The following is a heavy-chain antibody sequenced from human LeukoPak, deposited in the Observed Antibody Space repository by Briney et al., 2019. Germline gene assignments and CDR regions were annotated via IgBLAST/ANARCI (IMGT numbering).Heavy chain of an antibody. J-gene: IGHJ4*02. CDR3: AKGTGYNPGVVDY. V-gene: IGHV3-21*01. CDR1: GFTFSSYS. CDR2: ISSSSSYI. Sequence: PGGSLRLSCAASGFTFSSYSMNWVRQAPGKGLEWVSSISSSSSYIYYADSVKSRFTISRDNAKNTLYLQMNSLRAEDTAVYYCAKGTGYNPGVVDYWGQGTLVTVSS. D-gene: IGHD5-24*01.